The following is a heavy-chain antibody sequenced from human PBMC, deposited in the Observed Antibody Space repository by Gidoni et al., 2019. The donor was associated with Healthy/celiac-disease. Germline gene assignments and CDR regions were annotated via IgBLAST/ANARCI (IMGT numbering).Heavy chain of an antibody. CDR3: AKSEWEPGYFDY. CDR1: GFTFSSYA. V-gene: IGHV3-23*01. Sequence: EVQLLASGGGLVQPGGSLRLSSAASGFTFSSYAMSWVRQAPGKGLEWVSAISGSGGSTYYADSVKGRFTISRDNSKNTLYLQMNSLRAEDTAVYYCAKSEWEPGYFDYWGQGTLVTVSS. J-gene: IGHJ4*02. CDR2: ISGSGGST. D-gene: IGHD1-26*01.